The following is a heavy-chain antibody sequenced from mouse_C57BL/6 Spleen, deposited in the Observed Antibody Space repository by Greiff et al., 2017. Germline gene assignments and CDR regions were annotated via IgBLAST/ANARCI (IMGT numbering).Heavy chain of an antibody. J-gene: IGHJ3*01. CDR1: GYTFTSYW. CDR2: IYPGSGST. Sequence: QVQLKQPGAELVKPGASVKMSCKASGYTFTSYWITWVKQRPGQGLEWIGDIYPGSGSTNYNEKFTSKATLTVDTSSSTAYMQLSSLTSADSAVYYCARSGGNSFAYWGQGALVTVSA. V-gene: IGHV1-55*01. D-gene: IGHD2-1*01. CDR3: ARSGGNSFAY.